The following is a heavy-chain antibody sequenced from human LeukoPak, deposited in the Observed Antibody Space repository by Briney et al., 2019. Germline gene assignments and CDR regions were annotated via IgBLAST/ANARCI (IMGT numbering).Heavy chain of an antibody. CDR1: GFTFSSYA. V-gene: IGHV3-23*01. Sequence: GGSLRLSCAASGFTFSSYAMTWVRQAPGKGLEWVSTLSGSGATTYYADPVKGRFSISRDNSRNTLYMQMNSLRADEDTAIYYCAKTSGPADSRSWYLDFDSWGQGTPVTVSS. J-gene: IGHJ4*02. D-gene: IGHD6-13*01. CDR2: LSGSGATT. CDR3: AKTSGPADSRSWYLDFDS.